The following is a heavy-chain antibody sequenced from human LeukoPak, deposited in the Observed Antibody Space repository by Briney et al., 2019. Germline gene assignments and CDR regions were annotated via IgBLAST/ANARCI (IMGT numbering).Heavy chain of an antibody. J-gene: IGHJ6*02. V-gene: IGHV3-48*04. D-gene: IGHD2-21*02. CDR2: ISSSSSTI. Sequence: PGGSLRLSCAASGFTFSSYSMNWVRQAPGKGLEWVSYISSSSSTIYYADSVKGRFTISRDNAKNSLYLQMNSLRAEDTAVYYCAREGLVTAPGMDVWGQGTTVTVSS. CDR3: AREGLVTAPGMDV. CDR1: GFTFSSYS.